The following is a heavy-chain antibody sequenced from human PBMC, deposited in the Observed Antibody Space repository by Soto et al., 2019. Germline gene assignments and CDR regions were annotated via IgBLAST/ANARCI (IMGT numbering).Heavy chain of an antibody. CDR3: ARVRIFDYWFDP. D-gene: IGHD3-3*01. Sequence: SAPMSLTCYFSGYSIVVGDYLGSIRRPPGKGLEWIANIYHSGSAYYTPSLKTRVTTSVDTSKNQISLRLSSVTAADTAIYFCARVRIFDYWFDPWGQGILVTVSS. CDR2: IYHSGSA. V-gene: IGHV4-38-2*02. CDR1: GYSIVVGDY. J-gene: IGHJ5*02.